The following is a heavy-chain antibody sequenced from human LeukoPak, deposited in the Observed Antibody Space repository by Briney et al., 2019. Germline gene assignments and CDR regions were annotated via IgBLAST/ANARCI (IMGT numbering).Heavy chain of an antibody. CDR3: ARDRASGYDRYYYYGMDV. Sequence: DGSNKYYADSVKGRFTISRDNSRNTLYLQMNSLRAEDTAVYYCARDRASGYDRYYYYGMDVWGQGTTVTVSS. CDR2: DGSNK. D-gene: IGHD5-12*01. J-gene: IGHJ6*02. V-gene: IGHV3-30*01.